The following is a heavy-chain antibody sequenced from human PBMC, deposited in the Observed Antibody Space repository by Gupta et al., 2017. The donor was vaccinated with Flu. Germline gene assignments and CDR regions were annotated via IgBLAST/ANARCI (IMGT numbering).Heavy chain of an antibody. CDR1: GNYA. Sequence: GNYAMSWVRRAPGKGLEWVSGITTSGDYTYYADSVKGRFTISRDNSENTLYLEMNGLRAEDTAVYYCVKGFNYIFDFWGQGTLVTVSS. CDR2: ITTSGDYT. CDR3: VKGFNYIFDF. D-gene: IGHD3-10*01. J-gene: IGHJ4*02. V-gene: IGHV3-23*01.